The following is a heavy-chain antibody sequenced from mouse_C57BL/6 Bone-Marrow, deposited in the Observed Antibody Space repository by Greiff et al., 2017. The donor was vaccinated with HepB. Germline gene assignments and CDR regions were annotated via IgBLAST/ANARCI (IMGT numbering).Heavy chain of an antibody. CDR1: GYSITSGYY. CDR2: ISYDGSN. V-gene: IGHV3-6*01. Sequence: EVQVVESGPGLVKPSQSLSLTCSVTGYSITSGYYWNWIRQFPGNKLEWMGYISYDGSNNYNPSLKNRISITRDTSKNQFFLKLNSVTTEDTATYYCARSPYYYGSSLFAYWGQGTLVTVSA. CDR3: ARSPYYYGSSLFAY. D-gene: IGHD1-1*01. J-gene: IGHJ3*01.